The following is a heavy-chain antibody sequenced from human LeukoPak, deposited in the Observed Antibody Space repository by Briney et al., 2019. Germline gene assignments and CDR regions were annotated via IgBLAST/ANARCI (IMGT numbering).Heavy chain of an antibody. Sequence: TSETLSLTCTVSGGSIGSSSYYWGWIRQPPGKGLEWIGSLYYGGSTYYNPSLKSRVTISVDTSKNQFSLKLSSVTAADTAVYYCARVLRPTHFDYWGQGTLVTASS. CDR2: LYYGGST. V-gene: IGHV4-39*07. CDR1: GGSIGSSSYY. CDR3: ARVLRPTHFDY. J-gene: IGHJ4*02.